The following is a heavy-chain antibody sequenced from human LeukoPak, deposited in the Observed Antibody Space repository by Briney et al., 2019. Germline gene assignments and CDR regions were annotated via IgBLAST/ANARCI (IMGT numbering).Heavy chain of an antibody. D-gene: IGHD6-6*01. V-gene: IGHV4-59*12. J-gene: IGHJ5*02. CDR1: GGSISSYY. CDR2: IYYSGSA. CDR3: AREVIAAHNWFDP. Sequence: SETLSLTCTVSGGSISSYYWSWIRQPPGKGLEWIGYIYYSGSANYNPSLKSRVTISVDTSKNQFSLKLSSVTAADTAVYYCAREVIAAHNWFDPWGQGTLVTVSS.